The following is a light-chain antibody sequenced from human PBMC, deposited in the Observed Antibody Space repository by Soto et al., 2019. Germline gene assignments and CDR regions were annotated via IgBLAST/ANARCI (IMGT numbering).Light chain of an antibody. J-gene: IGKJ4*01. CDR3: QQRRNLPLT. V-gene: IGKV3-11*01. CDR1: PSVSSY. CDR2: DAS. Sequence: IVFTQSPSTLSLSPRARATLACRASPSVSSYLAWYQQKPGQAPRLLLYDASNSATGIPARFSGSGSGTDFTLTISSLEPEDCAVYYCQQRRNLPLTFGGGTKVELK.